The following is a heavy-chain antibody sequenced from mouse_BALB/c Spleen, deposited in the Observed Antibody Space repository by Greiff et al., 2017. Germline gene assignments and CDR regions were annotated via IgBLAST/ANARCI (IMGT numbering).Heavy chain of an antibody. J-gene: IGHJ4*01. CDR1: GYTFTSYW. D-gene: IGHD1-1*01. CDR2: IYPGDGDT. Sequence: VQLQQSGAELARPGASVKLSCKASGYTFTSYWMQWVKQRPGQGLEWIGAIYPGDGDTRYTQKFKGKATLTADKSSSTAYMQLSSLASEDSAVYYCARGRDYYGSRGRYAMDYWGQGASVTVSS. V-gene: IGHV1-87*01. CDR3: ARGRDYYGSRGRYAMDY.